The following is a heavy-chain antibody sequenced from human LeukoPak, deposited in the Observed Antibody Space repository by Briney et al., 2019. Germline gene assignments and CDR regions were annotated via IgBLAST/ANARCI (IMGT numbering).Heavy chain of an antibody. CDR2: ISYDGSHK. Sequence: GGSLRLSCAASGFTFRSYGVHWVRQAPGKGLEWVAVISYDGSHKYYADSVKGRFTISRDNSKNTLYLQMNSLRAEDTAVYYCARDLPYDRSGYYYLAFDIWGQGTMVTVSS. CDR3: ARDLPYDRSGYYYLAFDI. V-gene: IGHV3-30*03. D-gene: IGHD3-22*01. J-gene: IGHJ3*02. CDR1: GFTFRSYG.